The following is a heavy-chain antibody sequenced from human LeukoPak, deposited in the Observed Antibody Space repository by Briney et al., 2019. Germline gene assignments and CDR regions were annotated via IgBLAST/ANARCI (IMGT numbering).Heavy chain of an antibody. Sequence: SETLSLTCAVSGYSISSGYYWGWVRQPPGKGVQWIGTIYHSGTTYYNPSLKSRVTISLDTSKNQFSLKLSSVTAADTAVYYCARLCKGSTSCLEIDPWGQGTLVTVSS. CDR3: ARLCKGSTSCLEIDP. CDR1: GYSISSGYY. V-gene: IGHV4-38-2*01. D-gene: IGHD2-2*01. CDR2: IYHSGTT. J-gene: IGHJ5*02.